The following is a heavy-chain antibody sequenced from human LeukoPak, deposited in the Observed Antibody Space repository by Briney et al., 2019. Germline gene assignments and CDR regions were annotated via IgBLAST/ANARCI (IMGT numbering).Heavy chain of an antibody. J-gene: IGHJ5*02. CDR3: ARDPLGYCSGGSRHTQYR. CDR2: IKTGGSIT. CDR1: GFSFSVYW. D-gene: IGHD2-15*01. V-gene: IGHV3-74*01. Sequence: GGSLRLSCAASGFSFSVYWMHWVRQPPGKGPVWVSRIKTGGSITDYADFVKGRVTISRENAKNSLYLQMNSLRAEDTAVYYCARDPLGYCSGGSRHTQYRWGQGPLVTVPS.